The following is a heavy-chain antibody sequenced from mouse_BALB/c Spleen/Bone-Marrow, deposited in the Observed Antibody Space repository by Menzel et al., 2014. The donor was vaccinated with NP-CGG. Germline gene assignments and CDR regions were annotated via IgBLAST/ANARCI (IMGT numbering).Heavy chain of an antibody. V-gene: IGHV1-54*01. J-gene: IGHJ4*01. CDR1: GYAFTNYL. Sequence: QVQLQQSGAELVRPGTSVKVSCKASGYAFTNYLIEWVKQRPGQGLEWIGLIDPGSDGTNYNEKFKGKATLTADKSSSTAYMQLSSLTSDDSAVYFCAREGYDNDGGRSMDYWGQGTPVTVSS. D-gene: IGHD2-4*01. CDR3: AREGYDNDGGRSMDY. CDR2: IDPGSDGT.